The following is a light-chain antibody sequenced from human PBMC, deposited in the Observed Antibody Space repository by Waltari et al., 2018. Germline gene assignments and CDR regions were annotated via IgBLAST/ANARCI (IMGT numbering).Light chain of an antibody. CDR2: AAS. Sequence: DIQMTQSPSSLSASVGDSVTITCRASQSISKYLNWYQHKPGKFPKLLIYAASRLQSGVPSRFRSSGSGTDFTITINGLQPEDVATYYCQQSYSTPAITFGQGTRLEIK. V-gene: IGKV1-39*01. CDR1: QSISKY. CDR3: QQSYSTPAIT. J-gene: IGKJ5*01.